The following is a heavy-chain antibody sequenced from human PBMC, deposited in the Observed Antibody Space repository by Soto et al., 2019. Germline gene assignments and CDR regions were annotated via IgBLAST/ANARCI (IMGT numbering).Heavy chain of an antibody. Sequence: SGPTLVNPTQTLTLTCAFSGFSLSTSGMGVHWIRQPPGKALEWLALIYWDDDKRYRPSLKSRLTISKDTSKNQVVLTMTNMDPVDTATYFCAQTSVSGSPLDFDYWGQGTLVTVSS. J-gene: IGHJ4*02. CDR3: AQTSVSGSPLDFDY. CDR1: GFSLSTSGMG. V-gene: IGHV2-5*02. CDR2: IYWDDDK. D-gene: IGHD3-3*01.